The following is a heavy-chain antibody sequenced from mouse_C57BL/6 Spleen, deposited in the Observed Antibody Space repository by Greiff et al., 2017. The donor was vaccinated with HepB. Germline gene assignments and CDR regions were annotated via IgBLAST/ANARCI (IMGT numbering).Heavy chain of an antibody. J-gene: IGHJ1*01. CDR2: ISYSGST. V-gene: IGHV3-8*01. CDR1: GYSITSDY. Sequence: EVKLEESGPGLAKPSQTLSLTCSVTGYSITSDYWNWIRKFPGNKLEYMGYISYSGSTYYNPSLKSRISITRDTSTNQYYLQLNSVTTEDTATYYCARLRGGRDWYFDVWGSGTTVTVSS. CDR3: ARLRGGRDWYFDV. D-gene: IGHD3-3*01.